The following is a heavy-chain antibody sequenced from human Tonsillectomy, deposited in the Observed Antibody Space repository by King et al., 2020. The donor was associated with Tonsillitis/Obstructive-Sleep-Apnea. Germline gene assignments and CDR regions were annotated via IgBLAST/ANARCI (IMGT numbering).Heavy chain of an antibody. CDR3: ARVSGATITAPHWDVAR. V-gene: IGHV4-59*01. Sequence: PLPASVPGLVTPSEPLSLTCTVSGGSISSYYWSWIRQPPGKGLEWIGYTSHSGSTNYNPSLKSRVTMSVDTSKNQFSLNLNSMTSADTAIYYCARVSGATITAPHWDVARGGRGTLVTVTA. CDR1: GGSISSYY. J-gene: IGHJ2*01. CDR2: TSHSGST. D-gene: IGHD5-24*01.